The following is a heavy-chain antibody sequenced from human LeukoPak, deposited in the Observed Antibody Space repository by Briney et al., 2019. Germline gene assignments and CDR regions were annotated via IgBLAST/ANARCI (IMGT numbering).Heavy chain of an antibody. CDR2: IYSGGSI. J-gene: IGHJ4*02. D-gene: IGHD2-15*01. Sequence: GGSLRLSCAASGFTVSDNYMSWVRQAPGKGLEWVSVIYSGGSIYYADSVKGRFTISRHNSKNTLYLQMNSLRAEDTAVYYCARVGGSSDFDYWGQGTLVTVSS. V-gene: IGHV3-53*01. CDR1: GFTVSDNY. CDR3: ARVGGSSDFDY.